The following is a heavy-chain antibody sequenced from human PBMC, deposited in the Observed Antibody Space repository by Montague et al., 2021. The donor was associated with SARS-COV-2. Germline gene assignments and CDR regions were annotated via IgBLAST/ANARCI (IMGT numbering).Heavy chain of an antibody. Sequence: SETLSLTCTVSGVSISSYYWIWIRQPPGKGLEWIGYIYYTGSTNYSPSLKSRVTISVDKSKNQFSLKLSSVTAADTAVYYCARDATMVSHSYFDYWGQGTIVTVSS. CDR2: IYYTGST. CDR1: GVSISSYY. D-gene: IGHD4/OR15-4a*01. CDR3: ARDATMVSHSYFDY. V-gene: IGHV4-59*12. J-gene: IGHJ4*02.